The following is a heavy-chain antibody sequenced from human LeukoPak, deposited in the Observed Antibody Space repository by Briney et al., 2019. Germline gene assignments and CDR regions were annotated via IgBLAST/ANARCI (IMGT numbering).Heavy chain of an antibody. J-gene: IGHJ4*02. CDR2: ISALYGHT. CDR3: ARDFYHGHCAGLSCFLLDS. V-gene: IGHV1-18*01. D-gene: IGHD2-8*02. Sequence: ASVKVSCKASGYSFTRLGITWVRQAPGQGLEWMGWISALYGHTNYAQKFQGRVTMTTDTSTSTAYMELRSLRSDDTAVYYCARDFYHGHCAGLSCFLLDSWGQGALVIVSS. CDR1: GYSFTRLG.